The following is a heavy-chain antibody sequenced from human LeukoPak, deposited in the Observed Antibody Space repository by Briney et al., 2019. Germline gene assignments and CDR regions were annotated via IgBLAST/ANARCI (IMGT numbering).Heavy chain of an antibody. D-gene: IGHD6-13*01. V-gene: IGHV3-7*04. J-gene: IGHJ4*02. Sequence: PGGSLRLSCAASGFTFTSYWMSWVRQAPGKGLEWVANMNQAGSEKYYVDSVKGRFTISRDNAKNSLSLQMNSLRAEDTAVYYCARDGQPFDSWGQGPLVAGSS. CDR1: GFTFTSYW. CDR3: ARDGQPFDS. CDR2: MNQAGSEK.